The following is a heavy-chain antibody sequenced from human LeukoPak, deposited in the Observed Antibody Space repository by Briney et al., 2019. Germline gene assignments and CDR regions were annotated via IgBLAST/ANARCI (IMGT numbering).Heavy chain of an antibody. Sequence: GGSLILSFAASGFTFSNFAISWVRQAPGKVLEWVSAISGSGHNTYYADSVKGRFTIPRDNSKNTLYLQMNSLRAEDTAVYYCATDRPHPRNEPTNFDYWGQGTLVTVSS. D-gene: IGHD1-1*01. J-gene: IGHJ4*02. CDR2: ISGSGHNT. CDR1: GFTFSNFA. CDR3: ATDRPHPRNEPTNFDY. V-gene: IGHV3-23*01.